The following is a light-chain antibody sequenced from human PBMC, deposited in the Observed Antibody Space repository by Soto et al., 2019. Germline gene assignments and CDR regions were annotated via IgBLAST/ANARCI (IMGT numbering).Light chain of an antibody. CDR3: SSYAGSSTL. CDR1: SSDVGGYNY. J-gene: IGLJ2*01. Sequence: QSALTQPASVSGSPGQSITISCTGTSSDVGGYNYVSWYQQHPGKAPKLMIYEVSDRPSGVSNRFSGSKSGNTGSLTISGLQAEDEADYYCSSYAGSSTLFGIGTKLTVL. V-gene: IGLV2-14*01. CDR2: EVS.